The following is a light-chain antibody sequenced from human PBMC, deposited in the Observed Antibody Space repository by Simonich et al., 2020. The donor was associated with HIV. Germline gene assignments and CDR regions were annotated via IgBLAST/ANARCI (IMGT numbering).Light chain of an antibody. CDR3: QSYDSSNQV. V-gene: IGLV6-57*03. Sequence: NFVLTQPHSVSESPGKTVTISCTRSGGSIASNYVQWYQQRPGSAPTTVIYENNHRPSGVPDRFSGSIDSSSNSASLTISGLKTEDEANYYCQSYDSSNQVFGGGTQLTVL. CDR2: ENN. J-gene: IGLJ7*01. CDR1: GGSIASNY.